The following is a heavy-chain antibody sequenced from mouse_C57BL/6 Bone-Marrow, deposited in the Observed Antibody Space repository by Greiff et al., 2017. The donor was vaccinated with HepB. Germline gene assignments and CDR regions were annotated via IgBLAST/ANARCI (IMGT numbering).Heavy chain of an antibody. J-gene: IGHJ4*01. CDR3: ARNPYGYDKDYAMDY. Sequence: VKLMESGPGLVQPSQSLSITCTVSGFSLTSYGVHWVRQSPGKGLEWLGVIWSGGSTDYNAAFISRLSISKDNSKSQVFFKMNSLQADDTAIYYCARNPYGYDKDYAMDYWGQGTSVTVSS. D-gene: IGHD2-2*01. CDR2: IWSGGST. V-gene: IGHV2-2*01. CDR1: GFSLTSYG.